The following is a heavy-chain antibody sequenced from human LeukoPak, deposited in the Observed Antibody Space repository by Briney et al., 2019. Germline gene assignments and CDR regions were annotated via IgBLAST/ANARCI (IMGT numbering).Heavy chain of an antibody. CDR1: GFTVSSNY. Sequence: GGSLRLSCAASGFTVSSNYMSWVRQAPGKGLEWVSVIYSGGSTYYADSVKGRFTISRDNAKNSLYLQMNSLRAEDTAVYYCARSRDIVVVPAAAPRFWGQGTLVTVSS. CDR3: ARSRDIVVVPAAAPRF. D-gene: IGHD2-2*01. J-gene: IGHJ4*02. CDR2: IYSGGST. V-gene: IGHV3-53*01.